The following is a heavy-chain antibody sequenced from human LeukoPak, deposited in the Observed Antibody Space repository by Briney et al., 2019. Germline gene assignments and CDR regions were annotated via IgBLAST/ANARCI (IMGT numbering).Heavy chain of an antibody. J-gene: IGHJ4*02. CDR3: AREGSTYYDILTGPWNFDY. CDR1: GFSFSTYG. V-gene: IGHV3-48*04. Sequence: PGGTLRLSCAASGFSFSTYGMSWVRQAPGKGLEWVSYISSSGSTIYYANSVKGRFTISRDNAKNSLYLQMNSLRAEDTAVYYCAREGSTYYDILTGPWNFDYWGQGTLVTVSS. D-gene: IGHD3-9*01. CDR2: ISSSGSTI.